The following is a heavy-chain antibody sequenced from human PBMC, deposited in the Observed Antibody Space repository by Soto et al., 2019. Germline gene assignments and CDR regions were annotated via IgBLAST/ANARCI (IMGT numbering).Heavy chain of an antibody. D-gene: IGHD1-26*01. J-gene: IGHJ6*02. CDR3: ASPWQQRELSYYYYYGMDV. V-gene: IGHV3-30-3*01. Sequence: GGSLRLSCAASGFTFSSYAMHWVRQAPGKGLEWVAVISYDGSNKYYADSVKGRFTISRDNSKNTLYLQMNSLRAEDTAVCYCASPWQQRELSYYYYYGMDVWGQGTTVTVSS. CDR1: GFTFSSYA. CDR2: ISYDGSNK.